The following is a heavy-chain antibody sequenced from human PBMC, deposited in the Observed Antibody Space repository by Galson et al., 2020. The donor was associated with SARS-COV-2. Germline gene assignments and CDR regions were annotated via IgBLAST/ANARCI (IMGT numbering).Heavy chain of an antibody. CDR3: ARGGVVVLPSPILGLGPHYFQYTVDV. Sequence: ETSETLSLTCALYGGSLSGHSWTWIRQPPGKGLEWIAEISQSGNSNYSPSLRSRVTISMDTSKNQFSLQLRSVTAADTGVYYCARGGVVVLPSPILGLGPHYFQYTVDVWGRGTTVTVSS. J-gene: IGHJ6*02. CDR2: ISQSGNS. D-gene: IGHD2-21*01. V-gene: IGHV4-34*01. CDR1: GGSLSGHS.